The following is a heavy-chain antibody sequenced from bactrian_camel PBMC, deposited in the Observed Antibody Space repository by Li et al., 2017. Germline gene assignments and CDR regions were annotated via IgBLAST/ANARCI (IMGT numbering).Heavy chain of an antibody. CDR1: GFTYSANC. CDR3: AEGRGSRGEHCYSLNY. CDR2: IYTGADST. V-gene: IGHV3S1*01. J-gene: IGHJ4*01. D-gene: IGHD6*01. Sequence: HVQLVESGGGSVQAGGSLRLSCTASGFTYSANCIGWFRQAPGKEREGVAVIYTGADSTYYAESAKGQFTISQDYARNTVYLQMNNLQPEDAATYYCAEGRGSRGEHCYSLNYWGQGTQVTVS.